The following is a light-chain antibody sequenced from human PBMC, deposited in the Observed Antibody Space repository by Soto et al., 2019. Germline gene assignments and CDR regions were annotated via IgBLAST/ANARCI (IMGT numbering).Light chain of an antibody. V-gene: IGKV3-15*01. CDR1: QIIANN. CDR2: GAS. CDR3: QHYNNWPPWT. Sequence: EIVMMQSPATLSVSPGEIATLSFMASQIIANNLAWYQQKPGQAPRLLIYGASTRAPGIPARFSGSGSGTEFTLTISSLQSEDFAIYYCQHYNNWPPWTFGQGTKVDIK. J-gene: IGKJ1*01.